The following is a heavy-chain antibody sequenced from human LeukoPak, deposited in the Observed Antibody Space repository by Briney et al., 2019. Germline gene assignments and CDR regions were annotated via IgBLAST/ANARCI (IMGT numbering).Heavy chain of an antibody. Sequence: GGSLRLSCAASGFTFSNYGIHWVRQAPGKGLEWVAFIRYDGNNEYYADSVKGRFTISRDNPKNLLFLQINSLRVEDTAVYYCARETPRRGETRDGYRWGQGTVVTVSS. J-gene: IGHJ4*02. CDR2: IRYDGNNE. D-gene: IGHD5-24*01. V-gene: IGHV3-30*02. CDR3: ARETPRRGETRDGYR. CDR1: GFTFSNYG.